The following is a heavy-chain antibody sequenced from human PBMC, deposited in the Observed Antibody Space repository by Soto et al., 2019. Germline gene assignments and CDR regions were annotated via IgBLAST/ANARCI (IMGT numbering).Heavy chain of an antibody. V-gene: IGHV1-58*01. Sequence: ASVKVSFKASGFTFADSAVQWVRQARGQRLEWIGRIVVDSGNTKYAQKFPERVTITWDMSTSTAYMELSSLRSEDTAVYYCAAANNTSPFDYWGQGTLVTVSS. J-gene: IGHJ4*02. CDR2: IVVDSGNT. CDR3: AAANNTSPFDY. D-gene: IGHD1-26*01. CDR1: GFTFADSA.